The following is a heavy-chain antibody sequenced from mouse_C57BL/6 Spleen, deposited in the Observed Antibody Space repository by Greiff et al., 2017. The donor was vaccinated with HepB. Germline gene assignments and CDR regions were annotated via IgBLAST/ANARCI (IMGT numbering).Heavy chain of an antibody. CDR3: ARRAYGSSYGFAY. CDR2: FHPYNDDT. J-gene: IGHJ3*01. D-gene: IGHD1-1*01. CDR1: GYTFTTYP. Sequence: QVQLKESGAELVKPGASVKMSCKASGYTFTTYPIEWMKQNHGKSLEWIGNFHPYNDDTKYNEKFKGKATLTVEKSSSTVYLELSRLTSDDSAVYYCARRAYGSSYGFAYWGQGTLVTVSA. V-gene: IGHV1-47*01.